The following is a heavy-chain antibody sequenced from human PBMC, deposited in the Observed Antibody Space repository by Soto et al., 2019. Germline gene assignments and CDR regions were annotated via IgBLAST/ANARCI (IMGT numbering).Heavy chain of an antibody. CDR3: AKDRTSSDF. CDR2: IIPIFGTA. D-gene: IGHD3-3*01. V-gene: IGHV1-69*13. CDR1: GGTFSSYA. J-gene: IGHJ4*02. Sequence: ASVKVSCKASGGTFSSYAISWVRQAPGQGLEWMGGIIPIFGTANYAQKFQGRVTITADESASTAYMELTSLRPDDTAVYYCAKDRTSSDFGGQGTLVTVSS.